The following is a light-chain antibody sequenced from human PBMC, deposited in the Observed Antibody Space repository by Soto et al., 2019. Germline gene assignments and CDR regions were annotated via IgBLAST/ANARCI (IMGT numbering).Light chain of an antibody. V-gene: IGKV3-15*01. Sequence: VMTQSPATLSVSPGERATLSCRASESVSSNLAWYQQIPGQAPTLLIYDTSTRATGIPARFSGSGSGTEFTLTISSLQSEDFAVYYCQQYNNWSSITFGQGTRLEI. J-gene: IGKJ5*01. CDR2: DTS. CDR1: ESVSSN. CDR3: QQYNNWSSIT.